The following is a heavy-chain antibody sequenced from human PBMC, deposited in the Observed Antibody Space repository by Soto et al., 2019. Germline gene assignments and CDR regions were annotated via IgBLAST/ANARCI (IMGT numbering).Heavy chain of an antibody. CDR2: ISGSGGST. Sequence: LRLSCAASGFTFSSYAMSWVRQAPGKGLEWVSGISGSGGSTYYADSVKGRFTISADKSISTAYLQWSSLKASDTAMYYCARQGYSSGWPNFDYWGQGTLVTVSS. CDR3: ARQGYSSGWPNFDY. D-gene: IGHD6-19*01. CDR1: GFTFSSYA. J-gene: IGHJ4*02. V-gene: IGHV3-23*01.